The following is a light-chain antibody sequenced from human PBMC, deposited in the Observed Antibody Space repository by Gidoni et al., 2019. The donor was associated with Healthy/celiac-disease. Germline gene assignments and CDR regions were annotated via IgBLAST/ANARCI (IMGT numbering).Light chain of an antibody. CDR1: SSDVGGYKY. CDR3: SSYTSSSTLYV. Sequence: QSALTQPVSVSGSPGQSITISCTGTSSDVGGYKYVSWYQQHPGKAPNLMIYDVSNRPSGVSNRFSGSKSGNTASLTISGLQAEDEADYYCSSYTSSSTLYVFGTGTKVTVL. J-gene: IGLJ1*01. CDR2: DVS. V-gene: IGLV2-14*01.